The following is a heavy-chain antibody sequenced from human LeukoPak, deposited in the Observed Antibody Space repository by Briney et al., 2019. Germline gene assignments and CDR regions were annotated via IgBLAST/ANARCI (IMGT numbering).Heavy chain of an antibody. J-gene: IGHJ3*02. V-gene: IGHV3-48*03. CDR1: GFTFSTYE. CDR3: AREGALPNAFDI. CDR2: IDSNSRTI. Sequence: GGSLRLSCAASGFTFSTYEMDWVRQAPGKGLEWISYIDSNSRTIHYADSVRGRFTISRDNAKNSLFLQMNSLRAEDTAVYYCAREGALPNAFDIWGQGTMVTVSS. D-gene: IGHD4/OR15-4a*01.